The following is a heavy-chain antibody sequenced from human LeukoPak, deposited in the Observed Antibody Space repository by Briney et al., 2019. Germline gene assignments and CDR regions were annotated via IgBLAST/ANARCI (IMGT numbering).Heavy chain of an antibody. CDR2: ISYDGSNK. CDR1: GFTFSSSG. D-gene: IGHD4-23*01. V-gene: IGHV3-30*18. J-gene: IGHJ4*02. CDR3: AKMRGPTVASAFDY. Sequence: GRSLRLSCAASGFTFSSSGVHWVRQAPGKGLEWVAVISYDGSNKYYTDSVKGRFTIYRDNSKNTLYLQMNSLRAEDTAVYYCAKMRGPTVASAFDYWGQGTLVTVSS.